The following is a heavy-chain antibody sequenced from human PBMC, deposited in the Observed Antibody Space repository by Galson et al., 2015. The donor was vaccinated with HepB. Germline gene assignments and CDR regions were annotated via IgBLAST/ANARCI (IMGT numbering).Heavy chain of an antibody. CDR1: AYIFTNYY. V-gene: IGHV1-46*01. CDR2: INPSGGST. CDR3: AREPTIFGVVTLPVYYYYGMDV. D-gene: IGHD3-3*01. J-gene: IGHJ6*02. Sequence: SVKVSCKAFAYIFTNYYMHWVRQAPGQGLEWMGVINPSGGSTSYAQKFQSRVTMTRDTSTRTVYMELSSLRSEDTALYYCAREPTIFGVVTLPVYYYYGMDVWGQGTTVTVSS.